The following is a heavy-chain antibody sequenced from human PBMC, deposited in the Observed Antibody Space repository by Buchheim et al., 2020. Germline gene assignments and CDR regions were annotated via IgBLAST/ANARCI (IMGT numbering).Heavy chain of an antibody. V-gene: IGHV1-2*06. Sequence: QVQLVQSGAEVKKPGASVKVSCKASGYTFTGYYMHWVRQAPGQGLEWMGRINPNSGGTNYAQKFQGRVTMTTDTSTSTAYMELRGLRSDDTAVYYCARDGEGVVVVAAMDVWGQGTT. CDR1: GYTFTGYY. CDR2: INPNSGGT. D-gene: IGHD2-15*01. J-gene: IGHJ6*02. CDR3: ARDGEGVVVVAAMDV.